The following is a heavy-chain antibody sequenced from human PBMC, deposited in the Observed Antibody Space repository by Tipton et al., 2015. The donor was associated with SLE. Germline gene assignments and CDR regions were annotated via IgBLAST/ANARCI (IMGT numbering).Heavy chain of an antibody. D-gene: IGHD1-26*01. V-gene: IGHV3-23*03. CDR2: IYSGGST. CDR3: AKGNRGSYSGAFDI. Sequence: SLRLSCAASGFTFSSYAMSWVRQAPGKGLEWVSVIYSGGSTYYADSVKGRFTISRDNSKNTLYLQMNSLRAEDTAVYYCAKGNRGSYSGAFDIWGQGTMVPVSS. J-gene: IGHJ3*02. CDR1: GFTFSSYA.